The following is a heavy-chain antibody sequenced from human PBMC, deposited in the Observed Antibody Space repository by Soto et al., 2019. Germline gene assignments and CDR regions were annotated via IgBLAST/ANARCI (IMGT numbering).Heavy chain of an antibody. D-gene: IGHD2-2*01. CDR2: ISYDGTIT. CDR1: GFTISNYG. Sequence: VGSLRLSCAASGFTISNYGMHWVRQAPGKGLEWVAVISYDGTITYYADSVKGRFTISRDNSKNTLYLQMNSLRTEDTAVYYCATTRVGPCSSSICFSGIFDGTDVWGQGTTVTVSS. V-gene: IGHV3-30-3*01. CDR3: ATTRVGPCSSSICFSGIFDGTDV. J-gene: IGHJ6*02.